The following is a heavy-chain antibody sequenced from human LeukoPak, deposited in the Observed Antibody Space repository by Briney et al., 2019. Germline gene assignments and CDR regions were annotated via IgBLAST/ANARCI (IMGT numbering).Heavy chain of an antibody. CDR3: ARADTSGTSSSDAFDI. Sequence: SGTLSLTCIVSGGSIRSGTWWNWVRQPPGKGLEWIGEIYHDETTNYSPSLKSRVTISVDKSKNHFSLKLSAVTAAGTAVYYCARADTSGTSSSDAFDIWGQGTMVTVSS. CDR1: GGSIRSGTW. CDR2: IYHDETT. J-gene: IGHJ3*02. D-gene: IGHD3-10*01. V-gene: IGHV4-4*02.